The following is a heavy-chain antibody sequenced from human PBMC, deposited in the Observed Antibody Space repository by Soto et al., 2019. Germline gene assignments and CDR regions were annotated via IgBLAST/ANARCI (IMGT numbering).Heavy chain of an antibody. CDR1: GGSFNGYY. CDR3: AKGPQGGYYDSGSFYSSVY. J-gene: IGHJ4*02. Sequence: SETLSLTCAVYGGSFNGYYWSWIRQPPGKGLEWIGEINHSGSANYNPTFKSRVSISVGTSKNQLSLHLSSVTAADTAVYYCAKGPQGGYYDSGSFYSSVYWGQGTLVTVSS. V-gene: IGHV4-34*01. CDR2: INHSGSA. D-gene: IGHD3-10*01.